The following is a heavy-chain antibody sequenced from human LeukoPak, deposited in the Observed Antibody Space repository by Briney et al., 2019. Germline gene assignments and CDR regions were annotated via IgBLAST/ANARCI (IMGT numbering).Heavy chain of an antibody. Sequence: SETLSLTCTVSGGSISSYYWSWIRKPPGKGLVWIGYIYYSGSANYNPSLKSRVTISVDTSKNQFSLKLSSVTAADTAVYYCARHGRIRIDYWGQGTLVTVSS. D-gene: IGHD2-15*01. V-gene: IGHV4-59*08. CDR1: GGSISSYY. J-gene: IGHJ4*02. CDR2: IYYSGSA. CDR3: ARHGRIRIDY.